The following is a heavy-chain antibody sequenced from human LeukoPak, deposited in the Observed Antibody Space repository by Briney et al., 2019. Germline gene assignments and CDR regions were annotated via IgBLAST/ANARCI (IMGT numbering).Heavy chain of an antibody. Sequence: SETLSLTCAVYGGSFSGYYWSWIRQPPGKGLEWIGEINHSGSTNYNPSLKSRVTISVDTSKDQFSLKLSSVTAADTAVYYCARDPTIGTYYYGSGRNWFDPWGQGTLVTVSS. J-gene: IGHJ5*02. CDR3: ARDPTIGTYYYGSGRNWFDP. CDR1: GGSFSGYY. V-gene: IGHV4-34*01. CDR2: INHSGST. D-gene: IGHD3-10*01.